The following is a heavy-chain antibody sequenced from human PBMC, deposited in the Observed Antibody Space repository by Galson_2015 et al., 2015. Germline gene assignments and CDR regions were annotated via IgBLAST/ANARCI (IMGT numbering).Heavy chain of an antibody. Sequence: SLRLSCAASGFTFSSYWMSWVRQAPGKGLEWVANIKQDGSEKYYVDSVKGRFTISRDNAKNSLYLQMNSLRAEDTAVYYCATRRGSGSYSGGFDCWGQGTLVTVSS. V-gene: IGHV3-7*03. D-gene: IGHD3-10*01. J-gene: IGHJ4*02. CDR3: ATRRGSGSYSGGFDC. CDR1: GFTFSSYW. CDR2: IKQDGSEK.